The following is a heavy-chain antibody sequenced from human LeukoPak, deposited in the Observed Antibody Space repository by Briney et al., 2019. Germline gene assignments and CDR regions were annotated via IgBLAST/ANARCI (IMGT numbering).Heavy chain of an antibody. CDR3: AKAINPFDY. Sequence: GGSLRLSCSASGFSLSDYGMNWVRQAPGKGLEWVSSISSSNNYIYYADSVKGRFTISRDNAKNSLYLQMNSLRAEDTAVYYCAKAINPFDYWGQGTLVTVSS. CDR2: ISSSNNYI. V-gene: IGHV3-21*01. J-gene: IGHJ4*02. CDR1: GFSLSDYG.